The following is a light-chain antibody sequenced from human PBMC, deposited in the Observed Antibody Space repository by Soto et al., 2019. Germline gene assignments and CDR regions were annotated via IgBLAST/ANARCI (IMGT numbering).Light chain of an antibody. J-gene: IGKJ4*01. CDR3: QQYENWPQLT. Sequence: EIVLTQSPDTLSVSPGERATLSCRASQSISRTLAWYQQKPGQAPRLLIYGASSRAPGIPDRFSGSGSGTEFTLTISSLQSEDSAVYYCQQYENWPQLTFGGGTKVDIK. V-gene: IGKV3-15*01. CDR1: QSISRT. CDR2: GAS.